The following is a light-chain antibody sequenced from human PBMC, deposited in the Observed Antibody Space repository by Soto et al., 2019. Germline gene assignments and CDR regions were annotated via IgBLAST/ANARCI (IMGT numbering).Light chain of an antibody. CDR3: QQGYSSPAT. CDR2: AAS. Sequence: DIQMTQSPPSLSASVGDRVTITCRASQSISSYLNWYQQKPGKAPKLLIYAASSLQSGVPSRFTGSGSGTDFALTVNSLQAEDFASYYCQQGYSSPATFGQGTRLEI. J-gene: IGKJ5*01. CDR1: QSISSY. V-gene: IGKV1-39*01.